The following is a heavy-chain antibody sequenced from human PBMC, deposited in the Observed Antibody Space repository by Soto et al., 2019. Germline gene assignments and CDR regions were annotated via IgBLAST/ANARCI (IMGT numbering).Heavy chain of an antibody. D-gene: IGHD3-16*01. V-gene: IGHV3-74*03. Sequence: LILSCAASGFTFRSTWMHWVRQAQGKGLVWVSHINSDGSSTTYADSVKGRFTISRDNAKNTVYLQMNSLRAEDTAVYYCATDGSYAQHVWGQGTTVTVSS. CDR1: GFTFRSTW. CDR3: ATDGSYAQHV. CDR2: INSDGSST. J-gene: IGHJ6*02.